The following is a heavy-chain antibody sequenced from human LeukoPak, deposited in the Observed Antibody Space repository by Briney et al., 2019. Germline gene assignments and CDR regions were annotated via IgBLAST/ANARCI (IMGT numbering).Heavy chain of an antibody. CDR3: ARRGLI. V-gene: IGHV3-66*04. CDR2: IYSGGST. CDR1: GFTFSSYA. Sequence: GGSLRLSCAASGFTFSSYAMSWVRQAPGKGLQWVSVIYSGGSTYYADSVKGRFTISRDNSKSTLFLQMNSLRVADTAIYFCARRGLIRGQGTLVTVSS. D-gene: IGHD3-16*01. J-gene: IGHJ4*02.